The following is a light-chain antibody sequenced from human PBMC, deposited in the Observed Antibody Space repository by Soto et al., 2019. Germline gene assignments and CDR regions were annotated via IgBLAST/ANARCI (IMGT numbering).Light chain of an antibody. V-gene: IGKV3-20*01. CDR2: GAS. J-gene: IGKJ1*01. CDR1: QSVSSSY. CDR3: QQYGSSPPGT. Sequence: EIVLTQSPGTLSLSPGERATLSCRASQSVSSSYLAWYQQKPGQAPRLLIYGASSRATGIPDRFSASGSGTDFTLTISRLEPEDFAMYYCQQYGSSPPGTFGQGTKVDIK.